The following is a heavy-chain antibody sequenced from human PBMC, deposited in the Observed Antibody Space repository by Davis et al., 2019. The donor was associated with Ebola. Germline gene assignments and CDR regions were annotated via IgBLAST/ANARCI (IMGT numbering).Heavy chain of an antibody. CDR3: ARRGDIGSDYLHDF. CDR1: GYSFTTYG. CDR2: ISVYSGKT. D-gene: IGHD3-10*01. Sequence: AASVKVSCMASGYSFTTYGLSWVRQAPGQGLEWVGWISVYSGKTNYAQKFQGRVTMTTDSSTNTGYMDLRSLTSDDTAVYYCARRGDIGSDYLHDFWGPGTLVTVSS. V-gene: IGHV1-18*01. J-gene: IGHJ4*02.